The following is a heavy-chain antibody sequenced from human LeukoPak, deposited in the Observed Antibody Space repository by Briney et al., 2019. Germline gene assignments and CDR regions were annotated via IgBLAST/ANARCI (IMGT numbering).Heavy chain of an antibody. CDR1: GFTFSDYW. Sequence: GGSLRLSCAASGFTFSDYWMHWVRQAPGKGLEWVANIKQDGSEKYNVDSVKGRFTIPRDNAKNSLYLKMNSLRAEDTAVYYCARDFSYLFDYWGQGTLVTVSS. V-gene: IGHV3-7*01. D-gene: IGHD1-26*01. CDR3: ARDFSYLFDY. CDR2: IKQDGSEK. J-gene: IGHJ4*02.